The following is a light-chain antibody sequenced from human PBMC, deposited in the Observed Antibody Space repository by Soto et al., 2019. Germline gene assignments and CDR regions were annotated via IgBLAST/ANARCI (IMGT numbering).Light chain of an antibody. Sequence: DSVLTQSPGTLCLSPGERATLSCRAIQSVGSTYLSWYQQKPGQAPRLLIYGASSRATGIPDRFSGSGSGTEFTLTISGLEPEDFAVYYCQQYGSSHGTFGQGTKVEIK. V-gene: IGKV3-20*01. CDR3: QQYGSSHGT. CDR2: GAS. CDR1: QSVGSTY. J-gene: IGKJ1*01.